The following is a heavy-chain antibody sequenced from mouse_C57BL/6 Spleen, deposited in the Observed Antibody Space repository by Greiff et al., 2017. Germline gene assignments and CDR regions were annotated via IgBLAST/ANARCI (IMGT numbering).Heavy chain of an antibody. CDR3: ARETTVVAHFDY. D-gene: IGHD1-1*01. CDR2: IDPSDSYT. CDR1: GYTFTSYW. Sequence: QVQLQQSGAELVRPGTSVKLSCKASGYTFTSYWMHWVKQRPGQGLEWIGVIDPSDSYTNYNQKFKGKATLTVDTSSSTAYMQLSSLTSEDSAVYYCARETTVVAHFDYWGQGTTLTVSS. V-gene: IGHV1-59*01. J-gene: IGHJ2*01.